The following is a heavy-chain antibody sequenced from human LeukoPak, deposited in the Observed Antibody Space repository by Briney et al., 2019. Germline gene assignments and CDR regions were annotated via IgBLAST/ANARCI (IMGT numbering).Heavy chain of an antibody. CDR3: ARGMDSGSYYPPPFDY. D-gene: IGHD1-26*01. CDR2: IIPIFGTA. CDR1: GGTFSSYA. V-gene: IGHV1-69*06. J-gene: IGHJ4*02. Sequence: SVKVSCKASGGTFSSYAISWVRQAPGQGLEWMGRIIPIFGTANYAQKFQGRVTITADKPTSTAYMELSRLRSEDTAVYYCARGMDSGSYYPPPFDYWGQGTLVTVSS.